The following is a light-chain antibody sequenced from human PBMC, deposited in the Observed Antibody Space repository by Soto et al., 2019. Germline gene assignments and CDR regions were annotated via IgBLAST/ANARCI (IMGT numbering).Light chain of an antibody. CDR3: GTWDSSLSVVV. Sequence: QVVATPPPPVSAAPGPKGTISCSWSSPNIGNNYVSWYQQLPGTAPKLLIYDNNKRPSGIPDRFSGSKSGTSATLGITGLQTGDEADYYCGTWDSSLSVVVFGGGTKVTVL. CDR1: SPNIGNNY. V-gene: IGLV1-51*01. CDR2: DNN. J-gene: IGLJ2*01.